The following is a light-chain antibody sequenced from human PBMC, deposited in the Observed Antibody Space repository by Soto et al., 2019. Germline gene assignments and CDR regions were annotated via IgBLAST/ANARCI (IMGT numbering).Light chain of an antibody. J-gene: IGLJ1*01. CDR3: SSYTSSNTLGV. CDR2: DVS. Sequence: QSALTQSASVSGSLGQSITISCTGTSSDVGAYNYVSWYQQHPGKAPKLMIYDVSNRPSGVSNRFSGSKSGNTASLTISGLQAEDEADYYCSSYTSSNTLGVFGTGTKVTVL. CDR1: SSDVGAYNY. V-gene: IGLV2-14*03.